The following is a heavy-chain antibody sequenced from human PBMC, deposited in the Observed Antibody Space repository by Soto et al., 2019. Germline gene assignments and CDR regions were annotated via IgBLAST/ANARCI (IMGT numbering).Heavy chain of an antibody. CDR2: ITGTSAFT. V-gene: IGHV3-21*01. J-gene: IGHJ4*02. CDR1: GFVFSDFQ. Sequence: PGGSLRLSCAASGFVFSDFQFNWVRQAPGGGLEWLSSITGTSAFTEYAESIEGRFTISRDNPNKILFLHMDNLRPEDTAVYYCARDNLAFQGAFDLWGQGTLVTVSS. CDR3: ARDNLAFQGAFDL. D-gene: IGHD3-16*01.